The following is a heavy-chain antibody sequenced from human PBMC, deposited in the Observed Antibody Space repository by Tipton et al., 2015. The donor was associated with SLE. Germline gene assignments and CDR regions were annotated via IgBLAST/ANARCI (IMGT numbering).Heavy chain of an antibody. CDR3: ARGEPLWYEAFDY. CDR2: ISHDGSNK. Sequence: SLRLSCAASGFTFSSYVMHWVRQAPGKGLEWVAVISHDGSNKYYADSVKGRFTISRDNSKNTLYLQMNSLRAEDTAVYYCARGEPLWYEAFDYWGQGTLVPVSS. D-gene: IGHD5-18*01. CDR1: GFTFSSYV. J-gene: IGHJ4*02. V-gene: IGHV3-30*04.